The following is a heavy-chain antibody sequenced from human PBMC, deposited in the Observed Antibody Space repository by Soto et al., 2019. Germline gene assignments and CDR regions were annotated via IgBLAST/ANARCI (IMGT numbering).Heavy chain of an antibody. CDR3: ARGGLLPDY. V-gene: IGHV4-30-2*01. CDR2: ISHSGST. D-gene: IGHD6-19*01. CDR1: GGSINSGGYS. J-gene: IGHJ4*02. Sequence: QLQLQESGSGLVKPSQTLSLTCAVSGGSINSGGYSWSWIRQPPGKGLEWIGYISHSGSTYSNPSLKSRVTISADRSKNQFSLKLRTVTAADTAVYYCARGGLLPDYWGQGTLVTVSS.